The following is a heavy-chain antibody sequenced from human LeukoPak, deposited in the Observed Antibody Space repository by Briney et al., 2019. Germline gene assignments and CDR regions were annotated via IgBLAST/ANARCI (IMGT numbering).Heavy chain of an antibody. J-gene: IGHJ4*02. CDR3: ARSGGLRYFGNS. Sequence: PGGSLRLSCAASVFTVSSNYMSWVRQAPGKGLEWVSVIYSGGSTYYADSVKGRFNISRDISKNTVYLQMNSLRAEDTAVYYCARSGGLRYFGNSWGQGTLVTVSS. D-gene: IGHD3-9*01. CDR2: IYSGGST. V-gene: IGHV3-66*01. CDR1: VFTVSSNY.